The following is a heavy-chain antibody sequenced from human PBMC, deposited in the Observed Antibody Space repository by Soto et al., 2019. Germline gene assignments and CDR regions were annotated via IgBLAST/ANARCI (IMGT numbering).Heavy chain of an antibody. CDR3: ARVGDSSGYYHSDFDY. CDR1: GGSFSGYY. D-gene: IGHD3-22*01. J-gene: IGHJ4*02. CDR2: INHSGST. V-gene: IGHV4-34*01. Sequence: SETLSLTCAVYGGSFSGYYWSWIRQPPGKGLEWIGEINHSGSTNYNPSLKSRVTISVDTSKNQFSLKLSSVTAADTAVYYCARVGDSSGYYHSDFDYCGQGPLVTVYS.